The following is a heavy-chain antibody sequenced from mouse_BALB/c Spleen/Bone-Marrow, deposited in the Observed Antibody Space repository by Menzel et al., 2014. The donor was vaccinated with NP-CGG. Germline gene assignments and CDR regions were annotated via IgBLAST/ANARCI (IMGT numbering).Heavy chain of an antibody. CDR1: GFTFTDYY. D-gene: IGHD2-5*01. CDR3: ARDTTSNIYWYFDV. Sequence: DVQLVESGGGLVQPGGSLRLSCAISGFTFTDYYMSWVRQPPGKALEWLGFIRNKANGYTTEYSTSVKGRFTISRDNSQSILYLLMNTLRAEDSATYYCARDTTSNIYWYFDVWGAGTTVTVSS. V-gene: IGHV7-3*02. CDR2: IRNKANGYTT. J-gene: IGHJ1*01.